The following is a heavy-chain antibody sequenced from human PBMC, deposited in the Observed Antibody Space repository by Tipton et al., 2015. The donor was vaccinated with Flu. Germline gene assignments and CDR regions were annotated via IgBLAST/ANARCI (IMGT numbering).Heavy chain of an antibody. V-gene: IGHV4-34*01. J-gene: IGHJ4*02. CDR1: GGSFSGYY. Sequence: TLSLTCAVYGGSFSGYYWSWIRQPPGKGLEWIGEINHSGSTNYNPSLKSRVTISVHTSKNQFSLKLSSVTAADTAVYYCARGYGYDRGGDYWGQGTLVTVSS. CDR2: INHSGST. D-gene: IGHD3-16*01. CDR3: ARGYGYDRGGDY.